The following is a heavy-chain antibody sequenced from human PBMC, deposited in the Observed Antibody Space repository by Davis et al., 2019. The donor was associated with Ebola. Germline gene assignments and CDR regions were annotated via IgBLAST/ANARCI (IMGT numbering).Heavy chain of an antibody. CDR1: RFTFSSYG. J-gene: IGHJ5*02. CDR3: DRDLEMGSVPS. V-gene: IGHV3-74*01. CDR2: IHGDGFYT. D-gene: IGHD5-24*01. Sequence: GESLIISCAASRFTFSSYGMHWVRHAPGKGLVWVSRIHGDGFYTAYADSVRGRFSISSDNAKSMRYLQMNSLRDEDTAMYYCDRDLEMGSVPSWGQGTLVTVS.